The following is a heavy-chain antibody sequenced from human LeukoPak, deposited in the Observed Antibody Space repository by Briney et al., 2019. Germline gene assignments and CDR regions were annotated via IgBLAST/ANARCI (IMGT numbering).Heavy chain of an antibody. CDR3: AKVYYYGSGSYESLDY. Sequence: GGSLRLSCAASGFTFSSYAMSWVRQAPGKGLEWVSAISGSGGSTYYADSVKGRFTISRDNSKNTLYLQMNSLRAEDTAVYYCAKVYYYGSGSYESLDYWGQGTLVTVPS. J-gene: IGHJ4*02. V-gene: IGHV3-23*01. D-gene: IGHD3-10*01. CDR2: ISGSGGST. CDR1: GFTFSSYA.